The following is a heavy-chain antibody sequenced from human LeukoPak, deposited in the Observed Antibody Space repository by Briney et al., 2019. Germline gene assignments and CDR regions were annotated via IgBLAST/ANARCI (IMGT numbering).Heavy chain of an antibody. D-gene: IGHD1-26*01. V-gene: IGHV4-38-2*01. CDR3: ARNSGSYSHHDY. J-gene: IGHJ4*02. CDR1: GYSISSGYY. Sequence: PSETLSLTCAVSGYSISSGYYWGWIRQPPGKGLEWIGSIYHSGSTYYNPSLKSRVTTSVDTSKNQFSLKLSSVTAADTAVYYCARNSGSYSHHDYWGQGTLVTVSS. CDR2: IYHSGST.